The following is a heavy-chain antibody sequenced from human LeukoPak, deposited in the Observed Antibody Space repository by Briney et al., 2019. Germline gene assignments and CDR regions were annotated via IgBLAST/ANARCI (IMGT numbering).Heavy chain of an antibody. CDR1: GFTFHNYA. J-gene: IGHJ4*02. CDR2: TSGDGITT. Sequence: PGGSLRLSCAASGFTFHNYAIHWVRQAPAKGLEWVSLTSGDGITTYFADSVKGRFTISRDNSKSSLFLQMNSLRTEDTALYYWARDHVYGGADYWGQGTLVTVSS. D-gene: IGHD5/OR15-5a*01. CDR3: ARDHVYGGADY. V-gene: IGHV3-43*02.